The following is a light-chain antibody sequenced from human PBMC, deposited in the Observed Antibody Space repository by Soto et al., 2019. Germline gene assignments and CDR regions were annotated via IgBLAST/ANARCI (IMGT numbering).Light chain of an antibody. V-gene: IGKV1-5*01. CDR2: DAS. J-gene: IGKJ1*01. Sequence: DIQMTQSPSTLSASIGDRVTITCRASQSTSTWLAWFQQKPGKAPKLLIYDASSLESGVPQRFSGSGSGTEFTLTISSLQTDDFSTYYCQQYHSYWTFGQGTKVDIK. CDR3: QQYHSYWT. CDR1: QSTSTW.